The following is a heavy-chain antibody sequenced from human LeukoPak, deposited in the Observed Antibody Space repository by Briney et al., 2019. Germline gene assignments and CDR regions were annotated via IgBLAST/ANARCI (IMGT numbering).Heavy chain of an antibody. J-gene: IGHJ4*02. CDR2: ISSNGGNT. V-gene: IGHV3-64D*06. CDR1: GFTFSSYA. Sequence: GGSLRLSCSASGFTFSSYAMHWVRQTPGKGLEYVSAISSNGGNTYYADSVKGRFTISRDNSKNTLLLQVSGLRAEDTAVYYCVRNYYDSSGYYLAGYWGQGTLVTVSS. CDR3: VRNYYDSSGYYLAGY. D-gene: IGHD3-22*01.